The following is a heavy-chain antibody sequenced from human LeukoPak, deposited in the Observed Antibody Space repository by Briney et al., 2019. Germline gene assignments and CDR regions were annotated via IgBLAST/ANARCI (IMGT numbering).Heavy chain of an antibody. J-gene: IGHJ4*02. CDR2: ISHSGRT. CDR1: GVSFSGYY. D-gene: IGHD1-26*01. Sequence: SETLSLTCAVSGVSFSGYYWSWIRLPPGKGPEWIGEISHSGRTSYNPSLKGRVTISLDTSMNHFSLNLRFVTAADTAVYYCTRTSPGIPLDFWGQGTLVTVPS. V-gene: IGHV4-34*01. CDR3: TRTSPGIPLDF.